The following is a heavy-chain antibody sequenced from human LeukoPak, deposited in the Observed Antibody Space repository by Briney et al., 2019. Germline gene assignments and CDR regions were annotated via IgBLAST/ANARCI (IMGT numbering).Heavy chain of an antibody. Sequence: PSETLSLTCTVSGGSISSSSYYWGWIRQPPGKGLEWIGSIYYSGSTYYNPSLKSRVTISVDTSKNQFSLKLSSVTASDTAMYYCAARVDYYGSGSIVDYWGQGTLVTVSS. D-gene: IGHD3-10*01. CDR1: GGSISSSSYY. J-gene: IGHJ4*02. CDR3: AARVDYYGSGSIVDY. V-gene: IGHV4-39*07. CDR2: IYYSGST.